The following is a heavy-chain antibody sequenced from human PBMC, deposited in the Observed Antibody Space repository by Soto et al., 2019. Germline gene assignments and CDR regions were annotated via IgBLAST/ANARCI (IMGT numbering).Heavy chain of an antibody. CDR2: ISYDGSNK. CDR1: GFTFSSYA. V-gene: IGHV3-30-3*01. J-gene: IGHJ6*02. Sequence: PGGSLRLSCAASGFTFSSYAMHWVRQAPGNGLEWVAVISYDGSNKYYADSVKGRFTISRDNSKNPLYLQMNSLRAEDTAVYYCARDLPSIVGATTVFYGMDVWGQGTRVTVAS. CDR3: ARDLPSIVGATTVFYGMDV. D-gene: IGHD1-26*01.